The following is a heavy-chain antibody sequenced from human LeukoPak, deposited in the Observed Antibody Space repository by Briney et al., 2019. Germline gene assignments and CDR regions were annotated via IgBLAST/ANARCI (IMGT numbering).Heavy chain of an antibody. CDR2: TYNGGST. J-gene: IGHJ4*02. CDR3: VRGHGGY. Sequence: TSETLSLTCTVSGGSVSSSIYHWFWIRQPPGKGLEWIGFTYNGGSTYYNPSLKSRVTISVDMAKNQFSLKVMSVTAADTAVYCCVRGHGGYWGQGTLVTVSS. V-gene: IGHV4-61*01. CDR1: GGSVSSSIYH.